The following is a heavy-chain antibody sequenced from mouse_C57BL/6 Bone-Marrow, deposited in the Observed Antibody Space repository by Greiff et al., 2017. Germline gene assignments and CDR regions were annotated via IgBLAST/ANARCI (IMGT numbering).Heavy chain of an antibody. J-gene: IGHJ3*01. D-gene: IGHD2-2*01. CDR1: GYTFTDYY. Sequence: EVQLQQSGPVLVKPGASVKMSCKASGYTFTDYYMTWVKQSHGKSLEWIGVINPYNGGTSYNQKFKGKATLTVDKSSSTAYMELNSLTSEDSAVYYCARRDGYGWFAYWGQGTLVTVSA. V-gene: IGHV1-19*01. CDR2: INPYNGGT. CDR3: ARRDGYGWFAY.